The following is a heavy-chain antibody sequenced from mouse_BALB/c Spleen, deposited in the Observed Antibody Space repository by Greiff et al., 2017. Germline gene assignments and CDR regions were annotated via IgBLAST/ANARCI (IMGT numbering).Heavy chain of an antibody. D-gene: IGHD4-1*01. V-gene: IGHV1-5*01. Sequence: VQLKQSGTVLARPGASVKMSCKASGYSFTSYWMHWVKQRPGQGLEWIGAIYPGNSDTSYNQKFKGKAKLTAVTSASTAYMELSSLTNEDSAVYYCTRGNWDGDYFDYWGQGTTLTVSS. CDR1: GYSFTSYW. CDR3: TRGNWDGDYFDY. J-gene: IGHJ2*01. CDR2: IYPGNSDT.